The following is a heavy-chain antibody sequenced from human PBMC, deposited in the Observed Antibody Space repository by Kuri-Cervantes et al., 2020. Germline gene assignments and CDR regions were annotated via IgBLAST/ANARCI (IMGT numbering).Heavy chain of an antibody. CDR3: ATDLFGYYYYYMDV. D-gene: IGHD3-3*01. CDR2: ISHADNTI. V-gene: IGHV3-11*04. J-gene: IGHJ6*03. CDR1: GFTFRNYY. Sequence: GESLKISCAASGFTFRNYYMGWIRQAPGEGLQWVSYISHADNTIYYADSVRGRFTISRDNTRNTLYLQMNSLRGEDTAVYYCATDLFGYYYYYMDVWGKGTTVTVSS.